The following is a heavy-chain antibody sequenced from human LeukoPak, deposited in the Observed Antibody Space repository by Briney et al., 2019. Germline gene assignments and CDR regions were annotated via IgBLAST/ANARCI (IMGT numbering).Heavy chain of an antibody. CDR2: INPSGGST. CDR3: ARVGGTRWPQWALIDY. V-gene: IGHV1-46*01. J-gene: IGHJ4*02. Sequence: GASVKVSCKASGYTFTSYYMHWVRQAPGQGLEWMGIINPSGGSTSYAQKFQGRVTMTRDMSTSTVYMELSSLRSEDTAVYYCARVGGTRWPQWALIDYWGQGTLVTVSS. D-gene: IGHD5-24*01. CDR1: GYTFTSYY.